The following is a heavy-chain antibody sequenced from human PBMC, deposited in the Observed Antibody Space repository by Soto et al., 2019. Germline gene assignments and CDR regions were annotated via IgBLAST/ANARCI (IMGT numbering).Heavy chain of an antibody. J-gene: IGHJ4*02. CDR1: GYTFSNYD. CDR3: ARDSPPVDY. V-gene: IGHV1-18*01. Sequence: QVQLVQSGAEVKKPGASVKVYCKASGYTFSNYDISWVRQAPGQGLEWMGWISAYNGNTKYAQKLQGRVTMTTDTATITDYMELRRLRSGDTAVYYCARDSPPVDYWGQGTLVTVSS. CDR2: ISAYNGNT.